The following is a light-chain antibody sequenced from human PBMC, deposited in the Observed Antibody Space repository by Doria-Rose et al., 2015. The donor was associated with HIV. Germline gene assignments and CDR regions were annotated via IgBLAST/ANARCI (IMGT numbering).Light chain of an antibody. CDR3: RQYYDTPS. V-gene: IGKV4-1*01. Sequence: SLGERATLNCKSNQSLLYTSKNYLAWYQQKPGQPPKLLIYWASTRQSGVPARFSGSGSGTDFTLTISSLEAEDVAVYYCRQYYDTPSFGPGTTVDIK. J-gene: IGKJ3*01. CDR2: WAS. CDR1: QSLLYTSKNY.